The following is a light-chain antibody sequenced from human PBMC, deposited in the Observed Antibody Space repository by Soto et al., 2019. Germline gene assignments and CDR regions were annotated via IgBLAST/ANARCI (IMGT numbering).Light chain of an antibody. Sequence: DIVMTQSPDSLAVSLAERATINCQSSQTVLFSSNNNNYLAWYQQKPGQAPRLLIXDASNRATGIPARSSGSGSGTDFTLNIGSLEPEDFAVYYCQQRSNWPPSITXGQGTRLEIK. J-gene: IGKJ5*01. CDR1: QTVLFSSNNNNY. CDR3: QQRSNWPPSIT. CDR2: DAS. V-gene: IGKV3-11*01.